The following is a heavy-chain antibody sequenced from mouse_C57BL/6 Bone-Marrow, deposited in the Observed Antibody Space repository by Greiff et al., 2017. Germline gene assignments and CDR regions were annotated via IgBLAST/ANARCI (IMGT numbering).Heavy chain of an antibody. CDR3: ARENYGNSFAY. CDR2: IHPNSGST. Sequence: QVQLQQPGAELVKPGASVKFSCKASGYTFTSYWMHWVKQRPGQGLEWIGMIHPNSGSTNYNEKFKSKATLTVDKSSSTAYMQLSSLTSEDSAVYYCARENYGNSFAYWGQGTLVTVSA. V-gene: IGHV1-64*01. D-gene: IGHD2-1*01. CDR1: GYTFTSYW. J-gene: IGHJ3*01.